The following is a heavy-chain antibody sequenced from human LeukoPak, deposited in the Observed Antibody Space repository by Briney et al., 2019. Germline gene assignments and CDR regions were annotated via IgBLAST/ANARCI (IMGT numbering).Heavy chain of an antibody. D-gene: IGHD2-8*01. CDR2: TYYRSKWYN. V-gene: IGHV6-1*01. Sequence: SQTLSLTCAISGDSVSSNSAAWNWIRQSPSRGLEWLGRTYYRSKWYNDYAVSVKSRITINPDTSKNQFSLQLNSVTPEDTAVYYCARDRWYCTNGVCSPEGYYYYGIDVWGQGTTVTVSS. J-gene: IGHJ6*02. CDR3: ARDRWYCTNGVCSPEGYYYYGIDV. CDR1: GDSVSSNSAA.